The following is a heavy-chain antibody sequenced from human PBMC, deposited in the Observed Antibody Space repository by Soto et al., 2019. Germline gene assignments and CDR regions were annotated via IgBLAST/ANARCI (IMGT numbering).Heavy chain of an antibody. CDR1: GGTFSSYT. D-gene: IGHD3-22*01. Sequence: QVQLVQSGAEVKKPGSSVKVSCKASGGTFSSYTISWVRQAPGQGLEWMGRIIPILGIANYAQKFQGRVTITADKSTSTAYMELSSLRSEDTAVYYCASPLYPHLYDSDAFDIWGQGTMVTVSS. J-gene: IGHJ3*02. CDR3: ASPLYPHLYDSDAFDI. CDR2: IIPILGIA. V-gene: IGHV1-69*02.